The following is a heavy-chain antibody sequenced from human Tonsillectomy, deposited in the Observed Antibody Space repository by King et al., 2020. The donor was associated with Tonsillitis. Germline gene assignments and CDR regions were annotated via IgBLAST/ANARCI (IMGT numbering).Heavy chain of an antibody. D-gene: IGHD5-18*01. CDR3: ARDLPLRAGTGKQLWSHSRFGMDV. V-gene: IGHV3-53*01. J-gene: IGHJ6*02. CDR1: EFTVSDSY. Sequence: DVQLVESGGGLIQPGGSLRLSCAASEFTVSDSYMSWVRQAPGKGLEWVSVIYSGGSTYYADSVKGRFTISRDNSKNTLYLQMNSLRAEDTAVYYCARDLPLRAGTGKQLWSHSRFGMDVWGQGTTVTVSS. CDR2: IYSGGST.